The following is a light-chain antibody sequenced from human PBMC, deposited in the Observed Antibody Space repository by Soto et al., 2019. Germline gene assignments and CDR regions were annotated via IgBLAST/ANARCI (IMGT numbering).Light chain of an antibody. V-gene: IGKV2-28*01. J-gene: IGKJ4*02. Sequence: DLLFTQSPLSLPVTPREPASISCXSCQSLLHFNGYNYLDSYLQXQGXSPKXXXDLXSNQASGGPDRFSGSGSATDFTLKISRVEAEYFGVYYFIQTLHTPRTFGGGTKVDIK. CDR1: QSLLHFNGYNY. CDR2: LXS. CDR3: IQTLHTPRT.